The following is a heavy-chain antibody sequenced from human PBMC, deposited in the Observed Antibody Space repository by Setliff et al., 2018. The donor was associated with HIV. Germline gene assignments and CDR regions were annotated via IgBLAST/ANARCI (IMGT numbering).Heavy chain of an antibody. Sequence: SQTLSLTCAVSGDSVTSRNRWSWVRQAPGKGLDWIGEIYHNGITNYNPSLKSRLIMSLDKSKNEISLKLSSVTAADTAAYYCARGGDYYDSTGARAGFDFWGQGTMVTVSS. CDR2: IYHNGIT. CDR3: ARGGDYYDSTGARAGFDF. V-gene: IGHV4-4*02. D-gene: IGHD3-22*01. J-gene: IGHJ3*01. CDR1: GDSVTSRNR.